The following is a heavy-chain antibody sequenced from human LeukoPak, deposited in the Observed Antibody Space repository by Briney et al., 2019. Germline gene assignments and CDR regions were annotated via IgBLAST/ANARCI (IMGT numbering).Heavy chain of an antibody. CDR1: GGSISSSSYY. J-gene: IGHJ4*02. Sequence: SETLSLTCTVSGGSISSSSYYWGWIRQPPGKGLEWIGNIYYTGNIYYNPSLNSRVTVSVDTSKNQFSLKLSSVTAADTAVYYCARVLPSAIAAAGKYFDYWGQGTLVTVSS. V-gene: IGHV4-39*07. CDR2: IYYTGNI. D-gene: IGHD6-13*01. CDR3: ARVLPSAIAAAGKYFDY.